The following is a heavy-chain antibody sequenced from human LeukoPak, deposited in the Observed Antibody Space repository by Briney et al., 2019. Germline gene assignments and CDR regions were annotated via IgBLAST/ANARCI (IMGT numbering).Heavy chain of an antibody. V-gene: IGHV1-46*01. CDR2: INPSGGST. CDR3: ARGADLGGYGGNSGYYYYMDV. CDR1: GYTFTSYY. Sequence: GASVKVSCKASGYTFTSYYMHWVRQAPGQGLEWMGIINPSGGSTSYAQKFQGRVTMTRDMSTSTVYMELSSLRSEDTAVYYCARGADLGGYGGNSGYYYYMDVWGKGTTVTVSS. J-gene: IGHJ6*03. D-gene: IGHD4-23*01.